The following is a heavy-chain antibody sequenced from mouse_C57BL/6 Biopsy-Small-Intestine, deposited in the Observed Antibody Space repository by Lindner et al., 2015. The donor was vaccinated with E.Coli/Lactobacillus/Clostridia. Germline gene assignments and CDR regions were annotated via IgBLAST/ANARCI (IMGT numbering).Heavy chain of an antibody. CDR3: VREGTVVDY. Sequence: VQLQESGGGLVQPKGSLKLSCAASGFSFNTYAMNWVRQAPGKGLERVARIRSKSNNYATYYADSVKDRFTISRDDSESMLYLQMNNLKTEDTAMYYCVREGTVVDYWGQGTTLTVSS. J-gene: IGHJ2*01. D-gene: IGHD1-1*01. CDR1: GFSFNTYA. CDR2: IRSKSNNYAT. V-gene: IGHV10-1*01.